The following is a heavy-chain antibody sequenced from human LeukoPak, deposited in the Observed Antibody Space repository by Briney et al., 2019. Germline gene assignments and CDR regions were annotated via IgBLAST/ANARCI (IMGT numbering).Heavy chain of an antibody. CDR2: ISSSSSTI. Sequence: GRSLRLSCAASGFTFSSYGMHWVRQAPGKGLEWVSYISSSSSTIYYADSVKGRFTISRDNAKNSLYLQMNSLRAEDTAVYYCASRYSGSYFVIPQRPYAFDIWGQGTMVTVSS. D-gene: IGHD1-26*01. J-gene: IGHJ3*02. CDR1: GFTFSSYG. CDR3: ASRYSGSYFVIPQRPYAFDI. V-gene: IGHV3-48*01.